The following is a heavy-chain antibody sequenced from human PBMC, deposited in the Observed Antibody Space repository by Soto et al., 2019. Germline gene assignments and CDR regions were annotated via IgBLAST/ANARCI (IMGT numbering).Heavy chain of an antibody. CDR3: ARARAVAGSPFDY. Sequence: QVQLQESGPGLVKPSQTLSLTCTVSGGSISVGGYYWNWIRQHPGKGLEWIGYIYYSGSINYNTSLQSRVTMSVDTSKNQISLNLSSVTAADTAVYYCARARAVAGSPFDYWGQGIPATVSS. J-gene: IGHJ4*02. V-gene: IGHV4-31*03. CDR2: IYYSGSI. D-gene: IGHD6-19*01. CDR1: GGSISVGGYY.